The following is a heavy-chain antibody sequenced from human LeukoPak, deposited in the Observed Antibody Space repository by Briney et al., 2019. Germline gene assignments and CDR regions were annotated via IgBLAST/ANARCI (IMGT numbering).Heavy chain of an antibody. CDR3: ARAPEYSSSWPHWYFDL. V-gene: IGHV4-34*01. CDR1: GGSFSGYY. Sequence: PSETLSLTCAVYGGSFSGYYWSWIRQPPGKGLEWIGEINHSGSTNYNPSLKSRVTISVDTSKNQFSLKLSSVTAADTAVYYCARAPEYSSSWPHWYFDLWGCGTLVTVSS. CDR2: INHSGST. D-gene: IGHD6-13*01. J-gene: IGHJ2*01.